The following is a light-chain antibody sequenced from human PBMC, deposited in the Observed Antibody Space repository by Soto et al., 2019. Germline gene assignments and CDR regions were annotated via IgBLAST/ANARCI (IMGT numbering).Light chain of an antibody. V-gene: IGLV1-40*01. Sequence: SVLTQPPSVSGAPGQRVTISCTGSSSNIGAGYDVHWYQQLPGTAPKLIIYGTTNRPSGVPDRFSGSKSGTSASLAITGLQAEDEADYYCQYYDGTLSGSYVFGIGTKVTVL. CDR3: QYYDGTLSGSYV. J-gene: IGLJ1*01. CDR2: GTT. CDR1: SSNIGAGYD.